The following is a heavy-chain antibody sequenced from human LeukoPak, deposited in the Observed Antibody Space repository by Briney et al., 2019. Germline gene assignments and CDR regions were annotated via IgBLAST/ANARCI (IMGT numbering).Heavy chain of an antibody. CDR1: GFTFSNAW. D-gene: IGHD3-10*01. CDR3: TTTPLWFGETEGVY. J-gene: IGHJ4*02. Sequence: GGSLRLSCAASGFTFSNAWMSWVRQAPGKGLEWVGRIKSKTDGGTTDYAAPVKGRFTISRDDSKNTLYLQMNSLKTEDTGVYYCTTTPLWFGETEGVYWGQGPLVTVSS. CDR2: IKSKTDGGTT. V-gene: IGHV3-15*01.